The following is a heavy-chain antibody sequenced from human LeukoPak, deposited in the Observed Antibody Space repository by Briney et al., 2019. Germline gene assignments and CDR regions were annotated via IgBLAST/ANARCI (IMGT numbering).Heavy chain of an antibody. J-gene: IGHJ4*02. CDR1: GFTFSAYA. CDR2: ISNNGGSS. Sequence: GGSLRLSCPASGFTFSAYAMYWVRQAPGKGLEYVPGISNNGGSSFYADSVKGRFTISRNNSKNTLYLQMSSLRAEDTAVYYCVKITSVTGGDCWGQGTRLTVSS. D-gene: IGHD1-1*01. CDR3: VKITSVTGGDC. V-gene: IGHV3-64D*09.